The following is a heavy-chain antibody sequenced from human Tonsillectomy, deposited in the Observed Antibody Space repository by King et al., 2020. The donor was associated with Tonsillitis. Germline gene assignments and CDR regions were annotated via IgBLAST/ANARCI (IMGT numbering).Heavy chain of an antibody. CDR2: VCSGGNKT. Sequence: VQLVQSGGGLVQPGGALRLACGASGFNLSGHLMHWVRPGPGKRLVLGCRVCSGGNKTIHGDSGKGLFTITRKNAKNTMYLQMNRLGADDTAVYYCTRECRVGATSGRWFDPWGQGTLVTVSS. D-gene: IGHD1-26*01. CDR1: GFNLSGHL. CDR3: TRECRVGATSGRWFDP. J-gene: IGHJ5*02. V-gene: IGHV3-74*01.